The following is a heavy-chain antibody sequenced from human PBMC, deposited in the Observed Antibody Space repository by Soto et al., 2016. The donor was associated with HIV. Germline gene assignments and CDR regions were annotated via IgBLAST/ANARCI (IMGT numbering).Heavy chain of an antibody. CDR1: GFSFRSCA. CDR2: IAHTGTSS. Sequence: EVQLLESGGGLVQPGGSLTLSCAASGFSFRSCAMNWFRQAPGKGLEWVSGIAHTGTSSHYADSVKGRFTISRDNSKNTLSLQVNTLRAEDTAIYFXAKDLHDYSANDYWGQGTLVTVSS. CDR3: AKDLHDYSANDY. V-gene: IGHV3-23*01. J-gene: IGHJ4*02. D-gene: IGHD3-16*01.